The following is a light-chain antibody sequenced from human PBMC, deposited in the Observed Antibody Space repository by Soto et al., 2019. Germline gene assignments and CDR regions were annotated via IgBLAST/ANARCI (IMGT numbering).Light chain of an antibody. CDR3: QQYNSYPL. Sequence: DIQMTQSPSTLSASVGDRVTITCRASQSISSWLAWYQQKPGKAPKLLIYDASSLESGVPSRFSGSGSGTEFTLTLSSLQPDDFATYYCQQYNSYPLFGQGTKVEIK. V-gene: IGKV1-5*01. CDR2: DAS. J-gene: IGKJ1*01. CDR1: QSISSW.